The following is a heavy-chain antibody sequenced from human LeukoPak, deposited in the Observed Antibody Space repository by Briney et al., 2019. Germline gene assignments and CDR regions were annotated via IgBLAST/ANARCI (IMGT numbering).Heavy chain of an antibody. CDR2: IYHSGST. CDR3: ARGHNENRYKSTIDI. Sequence: SETLSLTCAVSGDSISSSTWWNWVRQPPGKGLEWIGEIYHSGSTNSNPSLKSRVIISVDKTKNQFSLKLNSVTAADTAMYYCARGHNENRYKSTIDIWGQGTMVTASS. J-gene: IGHJ3*02. D-gene: IGHD1-1*01. V-gene: IGHV4-4*02. CDR1: GDSISSSTW.